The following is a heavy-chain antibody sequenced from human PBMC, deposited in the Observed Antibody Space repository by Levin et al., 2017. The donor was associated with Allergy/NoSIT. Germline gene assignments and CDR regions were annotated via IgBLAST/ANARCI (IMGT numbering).Heavy chain of an antibody. V-gene: IGHV2-70*16. D-gene: IGHD5-18*01. CDR2: IDWDDDK. CDR3: ARSPHLGYNYGYYYGMDV. J-gene: IGHJ6*02. CDR1: C. Sequence: CVTWIRQPPGKALEWLARIDWDDDKFYRTSLQTRLTISKDTSKNQVVLTMTNMDTVDTDKYYCARSPHLGYNYGYYYGMDVWGPGTTVTVSS.